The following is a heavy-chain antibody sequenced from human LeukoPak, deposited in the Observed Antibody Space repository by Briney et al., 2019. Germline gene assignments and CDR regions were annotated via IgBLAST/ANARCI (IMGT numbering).Heavy chain of an antibody. V-gene: IGHV3-48*01. D-gene: IGHD3-3*01. J-gene: IGHJ3*02. CDR3: AREGYTIFGVVGRAFDI. CDR2: ISSSSSTI. Sequence: GGSLRLSCVASGFTFNTYSMTWVRQSPGKGLEWVSYISSSSSTIYYADSVKGRFTISRDNAKNSLYLQMNSLRAEDTAVYYCAREGYTIFGVVGRAFDIWGQGTMVTVSS. CDR1: GFTFNTYS.